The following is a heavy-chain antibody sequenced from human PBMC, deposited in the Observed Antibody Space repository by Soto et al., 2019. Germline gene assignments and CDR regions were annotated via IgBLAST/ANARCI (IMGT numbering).Heavy chain of an antibody. CDR1: GYSFTRYA. V-gene: IGHV1-3*01. Sequence: ASVKVSCKGSGYSFTRYAIHWVRQAPGQSLEWMGWINAGGGGTKYSQKLQGRVTITRDTSATTAYLDLSSLRYEDTAMYYCAREKGSAGTFDFWSQGTLVTVSS. CDR2: INAGGGGT. CDR3: AREKGSAGTFDF. D-gene: IGHD6-13*01. J-gene: IGHJ4*02.